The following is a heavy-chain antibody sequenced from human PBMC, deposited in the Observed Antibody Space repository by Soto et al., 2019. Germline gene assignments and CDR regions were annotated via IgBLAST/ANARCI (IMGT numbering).Heavy chain of an antibody. CDR2: ILHDGSNK. D-gene: IGHD3-3*01. V-gene: IGHV3-30-3*01. Sequence: GGSLRLSCAASGFTFSTYALHWARQAPGKGLEWVAVILHDGSNKYYADSVKGRFTISRDNSKNTLYLEMNTLRAEDTAVYYCARAAATMTTIYYFDYWGQGTLVTVSS. J-gene: IGHJ4*02. CDR3: ARAAATMTTIYYFDY. CDR1: GFTFSTYA.